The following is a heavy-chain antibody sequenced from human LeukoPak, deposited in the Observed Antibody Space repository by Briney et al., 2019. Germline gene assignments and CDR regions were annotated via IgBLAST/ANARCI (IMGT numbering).Heavy chain of an antibody. Sequence: SVKVSCKASGGTFSSYTISWVRQAPGQGIEWMGRIIPILGIANYAQKFQGRVTITADKSTSTAYMELSSLRSEDTAVYYCARGSELARFDYWGQGTLVTVSS. CDR2: IIPILGIA. D-gene: IGHD1-26*01. J-gene: IGHJ4*02. CDR1: GGTFSSYT. V-gene: IGHV1-69*02. CDR3: ARGSELARFDY.